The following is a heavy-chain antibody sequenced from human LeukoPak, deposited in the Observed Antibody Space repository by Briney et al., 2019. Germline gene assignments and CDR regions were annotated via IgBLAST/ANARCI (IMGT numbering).Heavy chain of an antibody. CDR3: ARDPYSGHYGNDYYYYMDV. Sequence: GGSLRLSCVVSGLTFSSYSMNWVRQAPGKGLEWVSSITSSSSYAFYADSVKGRFTISRDNAKSSLYLQMNNLRAEDTAVYYCARDPYSGHYGNDYYYYMDVWGKGTTVTISS. CDR2: ITSSSSYA. CDR1: GLTFSSYS. V-gene: IGHV3-21*01. D-gene: IGHD5-12*01. J-gene: IGHJ6*03.